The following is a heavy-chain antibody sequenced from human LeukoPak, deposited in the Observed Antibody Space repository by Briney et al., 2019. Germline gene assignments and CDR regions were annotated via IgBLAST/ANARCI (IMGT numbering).Heavy chain of an antibody. V-gene: IGHV5-51*01. CDR3: ARQTISGSYFGSAFDI. CDR2: IYPGDSDT. CDR1: GYSFTTYW. D-gene: IGHD1-26*01. J-gene: IGHJ3*02. Sequence: GESLKISCKGSGYSFTTYWIGWVRQMPGKGLEWMGIIYPGDSDTRYSPSFQGQVTISADKSISTAYLQWSSLKASDTAMYYCARQTISGSYFGSAFDIWGQGTMVTVSS.